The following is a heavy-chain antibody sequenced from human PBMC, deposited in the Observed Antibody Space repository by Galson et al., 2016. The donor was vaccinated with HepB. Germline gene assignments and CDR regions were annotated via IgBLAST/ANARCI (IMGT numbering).Heavy chain of an antibody. Sequence: SLRLSCAASGFSFSEFGIHWVRQAPGKGLEWVALIYYGGSIYADSVKGRFTVSRDNSRKMSFLQMYSLRAEDTAVYYCARWSGSSWFDPWGQGTPVTVSS. CDR1: GFSFSEFG. D-gene: IGHD3-3*01. V-gene: IGHV3-33*03. J-gene: IGHJ5*02. CDR3: ARWSGSSWFDP. CDR2: IYYGGSI.